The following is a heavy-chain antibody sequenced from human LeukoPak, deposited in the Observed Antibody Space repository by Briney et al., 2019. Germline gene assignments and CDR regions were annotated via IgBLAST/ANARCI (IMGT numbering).Heavy chain of an antibody. CDR1: GFTFTSYA. Sequence: VGSLRLSCAASGFTFTSYAMSWVRQAPGKGQAWVSAISGSGGSTYYADSVKGRFTISRVNSKNTLYLQMNSLRADVTVAYYCAQGVVVVAARGVAFDIRCLGTMVTVSS. V-gene: IGHV3-23*01. CDR3: AQGVVVVAARGVAFDI. D-gene: IGHD2-15*01. J-gene: IGHJ3*02. CDR2: ISGSGGST.